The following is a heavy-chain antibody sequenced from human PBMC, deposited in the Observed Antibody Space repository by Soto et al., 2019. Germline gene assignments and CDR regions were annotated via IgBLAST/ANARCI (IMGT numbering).Heavy chain of an antibody. V-gene: IGHV4-31*03. CDR2: ISHSGST. CDR3: GTIGVPGYLAL. Sequence: RRSLTCSVAGTDINSGGFTWTWIRQHAGKGLEWLRYISHSGSTDYNPSLKSRLSISGGTSKNHFSLTLTSLTAADAAVYPCGTIGVPGYLALWGQVTTVTVSS. D-gene: IGHD3-16*02. CDR1: GTDINSGGFT. J-gene: IGHJ6*02.